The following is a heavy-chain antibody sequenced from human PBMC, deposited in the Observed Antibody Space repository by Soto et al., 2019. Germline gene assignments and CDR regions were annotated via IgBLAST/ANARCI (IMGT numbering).Heavy chain of an antibody. CDR1: GGTFSSYA. Sequence: QVQLVQSGAEVKKPGSPVKVSCKASGGTFSSYAISWVRQAPGQGLEWMGGIIPIFGTANYAQKFQGRVTITADESTSTAYMELSSLRSEDTAVYYCARVSGYYDSSGYHYWGQGTLVTVSS. V-gene: IGHV1-69*01. J-gene: IGHJ4*02. CDR3: ARVSGYYDSSGYHY. D-gene: IGHD3-22*01. CDR2: IIPIFGTA.